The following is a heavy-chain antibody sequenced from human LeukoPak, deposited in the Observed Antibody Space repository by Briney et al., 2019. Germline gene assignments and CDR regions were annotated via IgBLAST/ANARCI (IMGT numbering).Heavy chain of an antibody. CDR2: INHSGST. D-gene: IGHD1-26*01. Sequence: SETLSLTCAVYGGSFSGYYWSWIRQPPGKGLEWIGEINHSGSTNYNPSLKSRVTISVDTSKNQFSLKLSSVTAADTAVYYCARELVGQFDYWGQGTLVTVSS. J-gene: IGHJ4*02. CDR3: ARELVGQFDY. CDR1: GGSFSGYY. V-gene: IGHV4-34*01.